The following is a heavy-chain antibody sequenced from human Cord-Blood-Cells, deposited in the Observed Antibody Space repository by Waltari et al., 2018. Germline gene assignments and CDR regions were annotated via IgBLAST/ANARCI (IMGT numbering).Heavy chain of an antibody. Sequence: QVQLVESGGGVVQHGGSLRLSCAASGFTFSRYGMQRVRQAPGKGLAWVAFIRYDGSNKYYADSVKGRFTISRDNSKNTLYLQMNSLRAEDTAVYYCAPPHSYGFDYWGQGTLVTVSS. CDR3: APPHSYGFDY. J-gene: IGHJ4*02. D-gene: IGHD5-18*01. CDR1: GFTFSRYG. CDR2: IRYDGSNK. V-gene: IGHV3-30*02.